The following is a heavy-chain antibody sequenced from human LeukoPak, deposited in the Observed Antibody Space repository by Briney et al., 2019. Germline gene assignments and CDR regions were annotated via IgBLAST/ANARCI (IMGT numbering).Heavy chain of an antibody. D-gene: IGHD2-21*01. Sequence: SATLSLTCTVSGGSFTSSNFFWGWIRQPPGQGLVWFGSIYYSGSNYYNPSLNSRVTTSVDTSNNEYLQLLSLVSDAAAVLYCCAILSIPYTVFGYQGQGTPVTVSS. CDR3: AILSIPYTVFGY. J-gene: IGHJ4*02. CDR2: IYYSGSN. CDR1: GGSFTSSNFF. V-gene: IGHV4-39*01.